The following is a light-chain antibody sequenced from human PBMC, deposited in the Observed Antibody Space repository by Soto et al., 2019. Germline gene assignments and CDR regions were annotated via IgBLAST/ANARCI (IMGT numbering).Light chain of an antibody. CDR2: GES. CDR1: QSVSSSY. V-gene: IGKV3-20*01. Sequence: VLTQSPGTLSLSPGESATLSCRASQSVSSSYLAWYQHKPGQAPRLLIYGESSRATGIPDRLSGSGSGTDLNLTINRLEPEDFAVYYCQKYGSSPRTCGQGTKVDIK. CDR3: QKYGSSPRT. J-gene: IGKJ1*01.